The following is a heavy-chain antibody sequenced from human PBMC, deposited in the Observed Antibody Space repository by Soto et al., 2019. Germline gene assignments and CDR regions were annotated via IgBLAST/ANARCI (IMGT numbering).Heavy chain of an antibody. D-gene: IGHD3-22*01. CDR1: GYTFTNYW. J-gene: IGHJ4*02. V-gene: IGHV5-51*01. CDR2: IDPGDSDT. CDR3: ARPLSSGYDMKYFDY. Sequence: PGESLKISCKGSGYTFTNYWIAWVRQMPGKGLDWMGIIDPGDSDTRYSPSFQGQVTISADKSITTAYLQWSSLKASDTAIYYCARPLSSGYDMKYFDYWGQGTLVTVSS.